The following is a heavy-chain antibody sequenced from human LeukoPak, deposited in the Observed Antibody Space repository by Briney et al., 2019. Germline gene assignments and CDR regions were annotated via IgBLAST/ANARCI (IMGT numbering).Heavy chain of an antibody. CDR3: AREPYDIAFDI. D-gene: IGHD3-22*01. V-gene: IGHV3-30-3*01. J-gene: IGHJ3*02. CDR2: ISYDGSNK. Sequence: PGRSLRLSCAASGFTFSSYAMHWVRQAPGKGLEWVAVISYDGSNKYYADSVKGRFTIPRDNSKNTLYLQMNSLRAEDTAVYYCAREPYDIAFDIWGQGTMVTVSS. CDR1: GFTFSSYA.